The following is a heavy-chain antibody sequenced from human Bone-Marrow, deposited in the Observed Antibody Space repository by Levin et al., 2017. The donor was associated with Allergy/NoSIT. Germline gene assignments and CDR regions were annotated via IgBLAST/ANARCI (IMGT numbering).Heavy chain of an antibody. V-gene: IGHV4-59*01. D-gene: IGHD6-13*01. CDR3: SRDRSIIAASGTHYGYGMDV. CDR2: IYYSGST. J-gene: IGHJ6*02. Sequence: SETLSLTCTVSGGSINNYYWSWIRQPPGKGLEWIGYIYYSGSTKYNPSLKSRVTISVDTSKNQLSLKLSSVTAADTAVYYCSRDRSIIAASGTHYGYGMDVWGQGTTVTVSS. CDR1: GGSINNYY.